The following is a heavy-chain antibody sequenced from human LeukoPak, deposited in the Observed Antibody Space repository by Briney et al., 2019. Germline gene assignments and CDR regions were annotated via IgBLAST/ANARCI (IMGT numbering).Heavy chain of an antibody. CDR1: GFTFSSYA. Sequence: GGSLRLSCAASGFTFSSYAMNWVRQAPGKGLEWVSAISGNGDITYYADSVRGRFTISRDNFKNTLYLQMNSLRAEDTAVYYCARVKRDCSGGSCYSYDYWGQGTLVTVSS. CDR2: ISGNGDIT. CDR3: ARVKRDCSGGSCYSYDY. D-gene: IGHD2-15*01. V-gene: IGHV3-23*01. J-gene: IGHJ4*02.